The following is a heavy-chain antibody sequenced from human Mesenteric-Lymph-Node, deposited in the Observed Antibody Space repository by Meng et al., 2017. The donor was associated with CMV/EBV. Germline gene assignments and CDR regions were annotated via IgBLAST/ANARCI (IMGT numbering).Heavy chain of an antibody. V-gene: IGHV4-39*01. D-gene: IGHD3-16*01. CDR3: ARHPGELWSD. CDR2: IYYSGST. Sequence: LTFTVSGGSISSSSYYWGWIRQPPGKGLEWIGSIYYSGSTYYNPSLKSRVTISVDTSKNQFSLKLSSVTAADTAVYYCARHPGELWSDWGQGTLVTVSS. J-gene: IGHJ4*02. CDR1: GGSISSSSYY.